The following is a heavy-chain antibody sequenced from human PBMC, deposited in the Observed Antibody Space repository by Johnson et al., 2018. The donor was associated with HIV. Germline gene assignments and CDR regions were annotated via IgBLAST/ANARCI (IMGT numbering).Heavy chain of an antibody. V-gene: IGHV3-30*18. J-gene: IGHJ3*02. CDR3: AKDLVYYYSLGLDAFDM. Sequence: QVQLVESGGGVVQPGRSLRLSCAASGFTFSSYAMHWVRQAPGKGLEWVAVISYDGSNKYYADSVKGRFTISRDNSKNTLYLEMNSLRLVDTAVYYCAKDLVYYYSLGLDAFDMWGQGTMVTVSS. D-gene: IGHD3-10*01. CDR2: ISYDGSNK. CDR1: GFTFSSYA.